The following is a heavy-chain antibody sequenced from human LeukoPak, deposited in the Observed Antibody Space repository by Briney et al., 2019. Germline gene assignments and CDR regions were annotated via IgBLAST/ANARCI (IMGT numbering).Heavy chain of an antibody. Sequence: PGGSLRLSCAASGFTFDTYWMTWVRQAPAKGLEWVANIKKDGSEKFYVDSVKGRFTISRDNTRNSLYLQMNSLRAEDTAVYYCAREFAGAYFARLDSWGQGTLVTVSS. CDR3: AREFAGAYFARLDS. V-gene: IGHV3-7*01. CDR2: IKKDGSEK. J-gene: IGHJ4*02. D-gene: IGHD2/OR15-2a*01. CDR1: GFTFDTYW.